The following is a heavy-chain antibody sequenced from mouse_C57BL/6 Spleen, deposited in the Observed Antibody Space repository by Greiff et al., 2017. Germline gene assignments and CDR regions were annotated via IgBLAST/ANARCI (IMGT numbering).Heavy chain of an antibody. V-gene: IGHV7-3*01. CDR3: ARYKGRMYYAKDY. CDR1: GFTFTDYY. J-gene: IGHJ4*01. CDR2: IRNKANGYTT. Sequence: EVKLVESGGGLVQPGGSLSLSCAASGFTFTDYYMSWVRQPPGKALEWLGFIRNKANGYTTDYSASVKGRFTISRDNSQSILYLQMNALRAEDIATYDCARYKGRMYYAKDYWGQGTSVTVSS.